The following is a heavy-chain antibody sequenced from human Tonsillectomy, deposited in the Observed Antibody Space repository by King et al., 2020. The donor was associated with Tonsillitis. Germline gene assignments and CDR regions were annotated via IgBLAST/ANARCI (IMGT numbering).Heavy chain of an antibody. D-gene: IGHD3-10*01. J-gene: IGHJ4*02. CDR1: GFTFSNAW. V-gene: IGHV3-15*01. CDR3: STVGYYGSGSLDY. Sequence: VQLVESGGGLVKPGGSLRLSCAASGFTFSNAWMSWVRQAPGKGLEWVGRIKRKTDGGTTDHAAPVKGRFTISRDDSKNTLYLQMNSLKTDDTAVYYCSTVGYYGSGSLDYWGQGTLVTVSS. CDR2: IKRKTDGGTT.